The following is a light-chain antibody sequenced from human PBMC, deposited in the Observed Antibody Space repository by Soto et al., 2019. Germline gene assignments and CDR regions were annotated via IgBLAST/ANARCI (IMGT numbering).Light chain of an antibody. Sequence: DIQMTQSPFTLSASVGDRVTITCRASQSISTRLAWYQQKPGKAPKLLIYDASSLESGVPSRFSGSASGTEFTLTISSLQPDDFATYYCQQYNSYSTFGQGTKVDIK. J-gene: IGKJ1*01. CDR2: DAS. CDR3: QQYNSYST. V-gene: IGKV1-5*01. CDR1: QSISTR.